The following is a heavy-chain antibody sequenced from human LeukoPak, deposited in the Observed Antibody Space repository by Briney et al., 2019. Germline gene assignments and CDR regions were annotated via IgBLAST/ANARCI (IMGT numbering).Heavy chain of an antibody. CDR1: GGSISSSSYY. V-gene: IGHV4-39*07. J-gene: IGHJ5*02. Sequence: SETLSLTCTVSGGSISSSSYYWGWIRQPPGKGLEWIGSIYHSGSTYYNPSLKSRVTISVDRSKNQFSLKLSSVTAADTAVYYCARDRIGYCSSTSCYTGWFDPWGQGTLVTVSS. CDR2: IYHSGST. CDR3: ARDRIGYCSSTSCYTGWFDP. D-gene: IGHD2-2*02.